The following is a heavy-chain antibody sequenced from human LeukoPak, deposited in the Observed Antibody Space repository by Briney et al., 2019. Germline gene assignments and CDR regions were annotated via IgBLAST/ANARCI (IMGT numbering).Heavy chain of an antibody. CDR3: AKDWYDFWSGYYPSHYYYYMDV. V-gene: IGHV3-23*01. CDR1: GFTFSSYA. CDR2: ISGSGGSI. Sequence: GGSLRLSCAASGFTFSSYAMSWVRQAPGKGLEWVSAISGSGGSIYYADSVKGRFTISRDNSKNTLYLQMNSLRAEDTAVYYCAKDWYDFWSGYYPSHYYYYMDVWGKGTTVTVSS. J-gene: IGHJ6*03. D-gene: IGHD3-3*01.